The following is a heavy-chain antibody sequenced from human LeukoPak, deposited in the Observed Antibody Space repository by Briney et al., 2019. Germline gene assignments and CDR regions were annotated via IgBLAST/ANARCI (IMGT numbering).Heavy chain of an antibody. V-gene: IGHV3-11*01. J-gene: IGHJ4*02. CDR3: ARGSRGSDY. CDR1: GFTFSDYY. Sequence: GGSLRLSCAASGFTFSDYYMSWTRQAPGKGLEWVSFISNSADIIYYADSVRGRFTISRDNAKNSVFLQMNSLRVEDTAVYFCARGSRGSDYWGQGTLVTVSS. CDR2: ISNSADII. D-gene: IGHD2-15*01.